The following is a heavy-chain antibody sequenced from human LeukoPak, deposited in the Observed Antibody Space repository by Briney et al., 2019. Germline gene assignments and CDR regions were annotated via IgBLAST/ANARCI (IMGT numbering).Heavy chain of an antibody. D-gene: IGHD4-23*01. J-gene: IGHJ4*02. CDR2: IYYSRNT. CDR3: ARGRWTFDY. Sequence: SETLSLTCTVSGGSISPYYWSWIPQPPGKGLKWIGYIYYSRNTNYNPSLKSRVTISVDTTKNQFSLKLTSVTAADTAVYYCARGRWTFDYWGQGTLVTVSS. CDR1: GGSISPYY. V-gene: IGHV4-59*01.